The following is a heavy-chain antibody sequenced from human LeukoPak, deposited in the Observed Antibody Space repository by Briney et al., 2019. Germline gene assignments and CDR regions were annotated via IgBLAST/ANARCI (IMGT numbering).Heavy chain of an antibody. V-gene: IGHV3-21*01. CDR1: GFTFSSYS. Sequence: PGGSLRLSCAASGFTFSSYSMDWVRQAPGKGLEWVSSTSGSSSYIYYADSVKGRFTISRDNAKNSLYLQMNSLRAEDTAVYYCARDDRYSSSSSDFDYWGQGTLVTVSS. CDR3: ARDDRYSSSSSDFDY. CDR2: TSGSSSYI. D-gene: IGHD6-6*01. J-gene: IGHJ4*02.